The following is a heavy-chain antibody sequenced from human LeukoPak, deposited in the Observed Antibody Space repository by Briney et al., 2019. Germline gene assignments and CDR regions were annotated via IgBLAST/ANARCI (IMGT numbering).Heavy chain of an antibody. V-gene: IGHV4-34*01. CDR3: ARSHNCSSTSCYTAGWFDP. J-gene: IGHJ5*02. CDR1: GGSFSGYY. D-gene: IGHD2-2*02. CDR2: INHSGST. Sequence: SSETLSLTCAVYGGSFSGYYWSWIRQPPGKGLEWIGEINHSGSTNYNPSLKSRVTISVDTSKIQFSLKLSSVTAADTAVYYCARSHNCSSTSCYTAGWFDPWGQGTLVTVSS.